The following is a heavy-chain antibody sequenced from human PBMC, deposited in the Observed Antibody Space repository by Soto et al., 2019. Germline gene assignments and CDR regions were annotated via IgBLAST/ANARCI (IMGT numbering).Heavy chain of an antibody. D-gene: IGHD5-18*01. CDR2: IYYSGST. J-gene: IGHJ4*02. Sequence: SETLALTCTVSGGSVSSGSYYWGWIWQPPGKGLEWIGYIYYSGSTNYNPSLKSRVTISVDTSRNQFSLKLSSVTAADTAVDYFARDPGYSYAATLDFDDRVQRTLVTFSS. CDR3: ARDPGYSYAATLDFDD. V-gene: IGHV4-61*01. CDR1: GGSVSSGSYY.